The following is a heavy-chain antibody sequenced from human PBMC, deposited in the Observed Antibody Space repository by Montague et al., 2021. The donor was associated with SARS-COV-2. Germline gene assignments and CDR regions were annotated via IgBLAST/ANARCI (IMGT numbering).Heavy chain of an antibody. D-gene: IGHD2-21*01. Sequence: SLRLSCATSGFTFSHYVMYWVRQAPGKGLEWVAVISHDSNHKNSADSVKGRFTISRDNSKSTLSLQMDNLRTEDTAGYYCAREYFVNYSLDFWGQGTLVTVAS. CDR3: AREYFVNYSLDF. J-gene: IGHJ4*02. CDR2: ISHDSNHK. CDR1: GFTFSHYV. V-gene: IGHV3-30-3*01.